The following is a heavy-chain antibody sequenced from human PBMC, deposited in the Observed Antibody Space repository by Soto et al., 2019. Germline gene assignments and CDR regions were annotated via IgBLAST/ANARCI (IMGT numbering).Heavy chain of an antibody. V-gene: IGHV3-66*01. CDR3: VRENYYYGMDV. CDR1: GFDAIVNY. CDR2: INNAGTT. Sequence: GGSLRLSCASSGFDAIVNYMTWVRQGPGKGLQWVSVINNAGTTFYADSVKGRFTLSRDNSKNTVYLQMNSLRVEDTAMYYCVRENYYYGMDVWGQGTAVTVSS. J-gene: IGHJ6*02.